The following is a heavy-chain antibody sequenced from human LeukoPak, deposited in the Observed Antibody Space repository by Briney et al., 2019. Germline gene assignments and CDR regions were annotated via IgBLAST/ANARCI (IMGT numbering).Heavy chain of an antibody. CDR1: GGSFSGYY. D-gene: IGHD2-2*02. J-gene: IGHJ5*02. Sequence: SETLSLTCAVYGGSFSGYYWSWIRKPPGKGLEWIGEINHSGSTNYSPSLKSRVTISVDTSKNQFSLKLSSVTAADTAVYYCASTDIVVVPAAIRGHNWFDPWGQGTLVTVSS. CDR3: ASTDIVVVPAAIRGHNWFDP. CDR2: INHSGST. V-gene: IGHV4-34*01.